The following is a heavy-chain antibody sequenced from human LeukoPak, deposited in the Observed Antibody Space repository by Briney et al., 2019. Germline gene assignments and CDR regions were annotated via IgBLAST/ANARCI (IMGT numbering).Heavy chain of an antibody. Sequence: ASVKVSCKASGYTFTSYDINWVRQATGQGLEWMGIINPSGGSTSYAQKFQGRVTMTRDTSTSTVYMELSNLRSEDTAVYYCARDRGSGSYLGIWGQGTLVTVSS. CDR2: INPSGGST. V-gene: IGHV1-46*01. CDR1: GYTFTSYD. J-gene: IGHJ4*02. D-gene: IGHD1-26*01. CDR3: ARDRGSGSYLGI.